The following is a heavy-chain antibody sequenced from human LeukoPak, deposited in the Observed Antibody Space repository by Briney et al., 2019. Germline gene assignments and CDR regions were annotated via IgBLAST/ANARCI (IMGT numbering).Heavy chain of an antibody. CDR3: ARVRITMVRGVIISGYAFDI. CDR2: ISSSSSYI. V-gene: IGHV3-21*03. J-gene: IGHJ3*02. CDR1: GFTFSSHG. Sequence: PGGSLRLSCAASGFTFSSHGMHWVRQAPGKGLEWVSSISSSSSYIYYADSVKGRFTISRDNAKNSLYLQMNSLRAEDTAVYYCARVRITMVRGVIISGYAFDIWGQGTMVTVSS. D-gene: IGHD3-10*01.